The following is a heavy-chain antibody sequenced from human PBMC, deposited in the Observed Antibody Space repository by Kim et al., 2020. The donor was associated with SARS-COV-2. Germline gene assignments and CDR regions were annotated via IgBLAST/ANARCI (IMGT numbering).Heavy chain of an antibody. V-gene: IGHV3-33*06. J-gene: IGHJ4*02. Sequence: VKVRFTNTRNNSKNTLYLQMNSLRAEDTAVYYCAKDSRSSKYYFDYWGQGTLVTVSS. D-gene: IGHD6-6*01. CDR3: AKDSRSSKYYFDY.